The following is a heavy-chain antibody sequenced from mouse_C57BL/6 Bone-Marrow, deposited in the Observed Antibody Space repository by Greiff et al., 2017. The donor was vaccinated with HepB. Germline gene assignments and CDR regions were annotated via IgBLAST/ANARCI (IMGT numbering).Heavy chain of an antibody. D-gene: IGHD2-3*01. CDR3: ASYDNFDY. J-gene: IGHJ2*01. V-gene: IGHV1-42*01. Sequence: EVHLVESGPELVKPGASVKISCKASGYSFTGYYMNWVKQSPEKSLEWIGEINPSTGGTTYNQKFKAKATLTVDKSSSTAYMQLKSLTSEDSAVYYCASYDNFDYWGQGTTLTVSS. CDR2: INPSTGGT. CDR1: GYSFTGYY.